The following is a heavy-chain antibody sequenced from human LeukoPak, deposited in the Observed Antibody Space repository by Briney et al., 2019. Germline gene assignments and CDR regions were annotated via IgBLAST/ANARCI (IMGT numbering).Heavy chain of an antibody. J-gene: IGHJ5*02. CDR2: ISAYNGNT. Sequence: ASVKVPCKASGYTFTSYGISWVRQAPGQGLEWMGWISAYNGNTNYAQKLQGRVTMTTDTSTSTAYMELRSLRSDDTAVYYCARDYGYCSSTSCYTLNWFDPWGQGTLVTVSS. D-gene: IGHD2-2*02. CDR1: GYTFTSYG. CDR3: ARDYGYCSSTSCYTLNWFDP. V-gene: IGHV1-18*01.